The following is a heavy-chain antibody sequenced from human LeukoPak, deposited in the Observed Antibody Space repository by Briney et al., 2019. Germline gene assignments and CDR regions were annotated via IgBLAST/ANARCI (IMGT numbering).Heavy chain of an antibody. Sequence: SETLSLTCTVSGGSISSGGCYWSWIRQPPGKGLEWIGYIYHSGSTYYNPSLKSRVTISVDRSKNQFSLKLSSVTAADTAVYYCARGQWLPVFDFWGQGTLVTVSS. CDR2: IYHSGST. CDR1: GGSISSGGCY. J-gene: IGHJ4*02. D-gene: IGHD3-22*01. CDR3: ARGQWLPVFDF. V-gene: IGHV4-30-2*01.